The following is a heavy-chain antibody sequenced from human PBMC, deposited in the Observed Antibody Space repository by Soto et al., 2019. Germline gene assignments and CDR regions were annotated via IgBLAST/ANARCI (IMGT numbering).Heavy chain of an antibody. CDR1: GYTFTSYG. Sequence: ASVKVSCKASGYTFTSYGISWVRQAPGQGLEWMGWISAYNGNTNYAQKLQGRVTMTTDTSTSTAYMELRSLRSDDTAVYYCARGTAGYDFWSGYYTRPLYYGLDVWGQGTTVIVSS. V-gene: IGHV1-18*04. CDR3: ARGTAGYDFWSGYYTRPLYYGLDV. CDR2: ISAYNGNT. D-gene: IGHD3-3*01. J-gene: IGHJ6*02.